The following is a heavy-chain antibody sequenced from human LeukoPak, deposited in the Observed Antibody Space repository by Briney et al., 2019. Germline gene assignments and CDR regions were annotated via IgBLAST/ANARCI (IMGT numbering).Heavy chain of an antibody. J-gene: IGHJ4*02. CDR1: GFTFSSYA. CDR2: TSGSGGST. Sequence: TGGSLRLSCAASGFTFSSYAMSWVRQAPGKGLDWVSATSGSGGSTYYADSVKGRFTISRDNSKNTLYLQMNSLRAEDTAVYYCAWDSSGYYLSAYRYWGQGTLVTVSS. D-gene: IGHD3-22*01. V-gene: IGHV3-23*01. CDR3: AWDSSGYYLSAYRY.